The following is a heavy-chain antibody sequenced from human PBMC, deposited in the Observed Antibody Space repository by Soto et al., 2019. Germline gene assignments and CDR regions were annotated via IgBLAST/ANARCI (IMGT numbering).Heavy chain of an antibody. D-gene: IGHD2-15*01. Sequence: SETLSLTCTVSGGSISRGGYYWSWIRQHPGKGLEWIGYIYYSGSTYYNPSLKSRVTISVDTSKNQFSLKLSSVTAADTAVYYCARADLRYCSGGSCREHRPHDYWGQGTLVTVSS. CDR1: GGSISRGGYY. CDR3: ARADLRYCSGGSCREHRPHDY. CDR2: IYYSGST. V-gene: IGHV4-31*03. J-gene: IGHJ4*02.